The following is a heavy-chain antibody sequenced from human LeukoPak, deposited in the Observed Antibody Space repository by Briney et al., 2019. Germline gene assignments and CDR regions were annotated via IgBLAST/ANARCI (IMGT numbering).Heavy chain of an antibody. CDR3: AKDASYDSSGYYPLYYYYYGMDA. V-gene: IGHV3-23*01. CDR1: GFTFSSYA. CDR2: ISGSGGST. Sequence: PGGSLRLSCAASGFTFSSYAMSWVRQAPGKGLEWVSAISGSGGSTYYADSVKGRFTISRDNSKNTLYLQMNSLRAEDTAVYYCAKDASYDSSGYYPLYYYYYGMDAWGQGTTVTVSS. D-gene: IGHD3-22*01. J-gene: IGHJ6*02.